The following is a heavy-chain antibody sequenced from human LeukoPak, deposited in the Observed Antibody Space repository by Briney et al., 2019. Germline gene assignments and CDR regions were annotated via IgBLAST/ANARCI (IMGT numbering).Heavy chain of an antibody. CDR1: GGSISSSNW. CDR2: IYHSGST. D-gene: IGHD3-9*01. V-gene: IGHV4-4*02. Sequence: SGTLSLTCAVSGGSISSSNWWSWVRQPPGKGLEWIGEIYHSGSTNYNPSLKSRVTISVDKSKNQFSLKLSSVTAADTAVYYCARTHTDPSYYDILTGYYWGDAFDIWGQGTMDTVSS. CDR3: ARTHTDPSYYDILTGYYWGDAFDI. J-gene: IGHJ3*02.